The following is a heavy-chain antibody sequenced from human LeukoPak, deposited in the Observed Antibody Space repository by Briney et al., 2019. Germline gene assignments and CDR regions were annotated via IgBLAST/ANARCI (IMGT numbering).Heavy chain of an antibody. D-gene: IGHD2-2*01. CDR3: ARDYFLGYCSSTSCPAGFDP. CDR1: GFTFSSYS. V-gene: IGHV3-21*01. J-gene: IGHJ5*02. CDR2: ISSSSSYI. Sequence: GGSLRLSCAASGFTFSSYSMNWVRQAPGKGLEWVSSISSSSSYIYYADSVKGRFTISRDDAKNSLYLQMNSLRAEDTAVYYCARDYFLGYCSSTSCPAGFDPWGQGTLVTVSS.